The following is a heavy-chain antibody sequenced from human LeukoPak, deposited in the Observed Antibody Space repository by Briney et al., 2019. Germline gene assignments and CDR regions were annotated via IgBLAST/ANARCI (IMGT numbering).Heavy chain of an antibody. J-gene: IGHJ4*02. V-gene: IGHV4-39*02. Sequence: SETLSLTCTVSGGSISSSSYYWGWIRQPPGKGLEGFGSIFFSGTTHSNPSLKRRVTLSVNTPKNHFSLMLSSVTAADTAVYYCAREGYTMVRGVPFDYWGQGTLVSDPS. D-gene: IGHD3-10*01. CDR2: IFFSGTT. CDR3: AREGYTMVRGVPFDY. CDR1: GGSISSSSYY.